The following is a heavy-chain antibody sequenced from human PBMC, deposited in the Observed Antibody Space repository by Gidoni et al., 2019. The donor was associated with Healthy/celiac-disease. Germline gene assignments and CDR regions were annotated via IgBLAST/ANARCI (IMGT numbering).Heavy chain of an antibody. CDR3: ARDPDPAYCGGDCYSDY. CDR1: GFTVSSNY. V-gene: IGHV3-66*01. CDR2: IYSGGST. J-gene: IGHJ4*02. D-gene: IGHD2-21*02. Sequence: EVQLVESGGGLVQPGGSLRLSCAASGFTVSSNYMSWVRQAPGKGLEWVSVIYSGGSTYYADSVKGRFTISRDNSKNTLYLQMNSLRAEDTAVYYCARDPDPAYCGGDCYSDYWGQGTLVTVSS.